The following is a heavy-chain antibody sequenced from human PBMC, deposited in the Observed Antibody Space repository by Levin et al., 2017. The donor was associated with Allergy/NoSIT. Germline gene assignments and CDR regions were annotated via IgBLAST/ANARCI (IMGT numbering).Heavy chain of an antibody. J-gene: IGHJ4*02. CDR3: AHGRYWSGTFDY. CDR2: VYWNEDK. CDR1: GFSLTTTGVG. Sequence: SGPTLVKPTQTLTLTCSFSGFSLTTTGVGVGWIRQPPGKALEWLALVYWNEDKRYSPSLKSRLTLTMDTSKNQVLLTMTNMDPVDTATYFCAHGRYWSGTFDYWGQGALVTVSS. V-gene: IGHV2-5*01. D-gene: IGHD2-15*01.